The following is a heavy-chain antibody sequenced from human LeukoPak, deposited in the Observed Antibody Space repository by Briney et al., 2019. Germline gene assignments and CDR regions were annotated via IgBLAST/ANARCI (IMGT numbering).Heavy chain of an antibody. D-gene: IGHD6-19*01. J-gene: IGHJ4*02. CDR2: SGGST. CDR3: TTDYRAEQWLVVDYFDY. V-gene: IGHV3-23*01. CDR1: GFTFNNYA. Sequence: GGSLRLSCAASGFTFNNYAMSWVRQAPGKGLEWVSTSGGSTCYADSVKGRFTISRDNSKNTLYLQMNSLKTEDTAVYYCTTDYRAEQWLVVDYFDYWGQGTLVTVSS.